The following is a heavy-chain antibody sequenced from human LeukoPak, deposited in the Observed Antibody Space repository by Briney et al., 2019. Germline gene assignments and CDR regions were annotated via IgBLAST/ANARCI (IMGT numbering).Heavy chain of an antibody. CDR1: GGSISSYY. J-gene: IGHJ4*02. D-gene: IGHD3-22*01. Sequence: PSETLSLTCTVSGGSISSYYWSWIRQPPGKGLEWIGYIYYSGSTNYNPSLKSRVTISVDTSKNQFSLKLSSVTAADTAVYYCARGVPDLYYYDSSGSRDYWGQGTLVTVSS. V-gene: IGHV4-59*12. CDR2: IYYSGST. CDR3: ARGVPDLYYYDSSGSRDY.